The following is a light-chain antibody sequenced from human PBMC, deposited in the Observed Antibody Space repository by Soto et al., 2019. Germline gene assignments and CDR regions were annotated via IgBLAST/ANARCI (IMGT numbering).Light chain of an antibody. CDR1: SGHSSYA. J-gene: IGLJ2*01. Sequence: QPVLTQSPSASASLGASVKLTCTLSSGHSSYAIAWHQQQPEKGPRYLMKVNTDGSHNKGGGIPDRFSGSSSGAERYLTISSLQSEDEADYYCQTWGAGFAVVFGGGTKLTVL. CDR3: QTWGAGFAVV. CDR2: VNTDGSH. V-gene: IGLV4-69*01.